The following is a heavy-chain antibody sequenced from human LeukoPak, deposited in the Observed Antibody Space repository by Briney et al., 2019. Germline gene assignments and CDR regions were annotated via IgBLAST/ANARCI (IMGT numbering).Heavy chain of an antibody. Sequence: NPGGSLRLSCAASGFIFSSYGMNWVRQAPGKGLEWVSYITSSSSYIDYADSVRGRFTISRDNAKNSLYLQMNSLRAEDTAVYYCAKSTGASAWLADYWGQGTLVTVSS. CDR3: AKSTGASAWLADY. J-gene: IGHJ4*02. V-gene: IGHV3-21*05. CDR1: GFIFSSYG. CDR2: ITSSSSYI. D-gene: IGHD6-19*01.